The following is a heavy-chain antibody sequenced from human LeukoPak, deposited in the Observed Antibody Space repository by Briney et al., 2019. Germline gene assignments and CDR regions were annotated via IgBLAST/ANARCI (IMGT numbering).Heavy chain of an antibody. CDR1: GYTLTELS. Sequence: ASVKVSCKVSGYTLTELSMHWVRQAPGKGLEWMGGFDPEDGETIYAQKFQGRVTMTEDTSTDTAYMELSSLRSEDTAVYYCATDRPQRGNDYYYYGMDVWGKGTTVTASS. CDR2: FDPEDGET. J-gene: IGHJ6*04. V-gene: IGHV1-24*01. D-gene: IGHD1-1*01. CDR3: ATDRPQRGNDYYYYGMDV.